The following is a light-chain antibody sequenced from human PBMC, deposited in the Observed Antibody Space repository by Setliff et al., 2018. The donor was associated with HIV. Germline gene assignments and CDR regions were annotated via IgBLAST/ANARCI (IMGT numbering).Light chain of an antibody. J-gene: IGLJ1*01. V-gene: IGLV1-40*01. CDR2: GNS. CDR3: QSYDSSLSGYV. Sequence: QSVLTQPPSVSGAPGQRVTISCTGSSSNIGAGYDVHWYQQLPGTAPKLLIYGNSNRPSGVPDRFSGSKSGTSASLAITGLQAEDEADYYCQSYDSSLSGYVFGTGTEAPS. CDR1: SSNIGAGYD.